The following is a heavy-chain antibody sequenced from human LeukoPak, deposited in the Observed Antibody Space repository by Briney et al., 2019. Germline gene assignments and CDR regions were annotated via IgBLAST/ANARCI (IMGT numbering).Heavy chain of an antibody. CDR1: GFTFSSYA. CDR2: ISGSGGST. CDR3: AKDLALWFGELLNYYYYGMDV. V-gene: IGHV3-23*01. Sequence: GGSLRLSCAASGFTFSSYAMSWVRQAPGKGLEWVSAISGSGGSTYYADSVKGRFTISRDNSKNTLYLQMNSLRAEDTAAYYCAKDLALWFGELLNYYYYGMDVWGQGTTVTVSS. J-gene: IGHJ6*02. D-gene: IGHD3-10*01.